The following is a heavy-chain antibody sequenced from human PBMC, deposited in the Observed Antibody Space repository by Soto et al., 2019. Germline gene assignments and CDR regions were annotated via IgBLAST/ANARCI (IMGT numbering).Heavy chain of an antibody. CDR3: ARDFYGGYTYGPGDY. CDR2: IHGDGGKI. V-gene: IGHV3-7*01. Sequence: EVQLVESGGGLVQPGGSLRLSCAASGFMFSAYWMSWVRQAPGKVLEWVANIHGDGGKIYYVDSVKGRFTISRDNAKRSLYLQMNSLRAEDTAVYYCARDFYGGYTYGPGDYWGQGALVAVSS. D-gene: IGHD5-18*01. CDR1: GFMFSAYW. J-gene: IGHJ4*02.